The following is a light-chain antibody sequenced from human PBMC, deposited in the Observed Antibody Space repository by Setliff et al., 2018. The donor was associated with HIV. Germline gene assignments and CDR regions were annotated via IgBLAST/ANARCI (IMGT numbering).Light chain of an antibody. Sequence: QSVLTQPPSVSAAPGQRVTISCSGSSSNIGKNYVSWCQQLPGTAPKLLIYDNDKRPSGIPDRFSGSKSGTSATLGITGLQTGDEADYYCGTWDSSLSAGVFGTGTKVTVL. J-gene: IGLJ1*01. CDR3: GTWDSSLSAGV. V-gene: IGLV1-51*01. CDR2: DND. CDR1: SSNIGKNY.